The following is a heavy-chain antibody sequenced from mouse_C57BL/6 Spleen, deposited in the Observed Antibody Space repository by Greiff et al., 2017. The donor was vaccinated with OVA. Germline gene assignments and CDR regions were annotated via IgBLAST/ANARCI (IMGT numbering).Heavy chain of an antibody. CDR3: AREGGD. V-gene: IGHV1-59*01. J-gene: IGHJ2*01. Sequence: VQLQQPGAELVRPGTSVKLSCKASGYTFTSYWMHWVKQRPGQGLEWIGVIDPSDSYTNYNQKFKGKATLTVDTSSSTAYMQLSSLTSEDSAVYYCAREGGDWGQGTTLTVSS. CDR2: IDPSDSYT. CDR1: GYTFTSYW.